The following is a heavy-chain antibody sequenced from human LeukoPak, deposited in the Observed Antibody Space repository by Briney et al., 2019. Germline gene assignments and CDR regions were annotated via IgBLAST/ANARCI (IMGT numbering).Heavy chain of an antibody. V-gene: IGHV3-7*05. CDR3: ARWRTSNWSEFDY. CDR2: IKQDGSEI. D-gene: IGHD6-13*01. CDR1: GFIVRSSY. J-gene: IGHJ4*02. Sequence: GGSLRLSCTASGFIVRSSYMAWVRQAPEKGLEWVANIKQDGSEIYYVDSVKGRFTISRDNAKNSLYLQMNSLRAEDTAVYFCARWRTSNWSEFDYWGQGTLVTVSS.